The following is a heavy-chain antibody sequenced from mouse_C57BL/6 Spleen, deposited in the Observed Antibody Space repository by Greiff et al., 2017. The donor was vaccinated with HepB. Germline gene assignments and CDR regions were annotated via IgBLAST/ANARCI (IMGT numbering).Heavy chain of an antibody. CDR1: GYAFSSYW. CDR3: ARDYYGSSWYFDV. J-gene: IGHJ1*03. Sequence: VKLQESGAELVKPGASVKISCKASGYAFSSYWMNWVKQRPGKGLEWIGQIYPGDGDTNYNGKFKGKATLTADKSSSTAYMQLSSLTSEDSAVYFCARDYYGSSWYFDVWGTGTTVTVSS. V-gene: IGHV1-80*01. D-gene: IGHD1-1*01. CDR2: IYPGDGDT.